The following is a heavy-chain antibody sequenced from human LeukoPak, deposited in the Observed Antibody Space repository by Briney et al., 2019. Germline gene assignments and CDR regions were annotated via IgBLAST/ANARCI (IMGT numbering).Heavy chain of an antibody. CDR3: ARDTGYCSSTSCFTSWDY. Sequence: ASVKVSCKASGYTFTSYGISWVRQAPGQGLEWMGWISAYNGNTNYAQKLQGRVTMTTDTSTSTAYMELRSLRSDDTAVYYCARDTGYCSSTSCFTSWDYWGQGTLVTVSS. J-gene: IGHJ4*02. CDR1: GYTFTSYG. V-gene: IGHV1-18*01. D-gene: IGHD2-2*02. CDR2: ISAYNGNT.